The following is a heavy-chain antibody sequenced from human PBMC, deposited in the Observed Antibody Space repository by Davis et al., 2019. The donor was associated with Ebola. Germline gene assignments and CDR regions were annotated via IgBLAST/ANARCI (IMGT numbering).Heavy chain of an antibody. CDR1: GYSFTSYW. Sequence: GESLKISCTGSGYSFTSYWISGVRQMPGKGLEWMGRIDASDSYTNYSPSFQGHVTISADKSISPAYLQWSSLKASDTAMYYCARRNGYCSGGSCYWDFDYWGQGTLVTVSS. CDR2: IDASDSYT. V-gene: IGHV5-10-1*01. J-gene: IGHJ4*02. D-gene: IGHD2-15*01. CDR3: ARRNGYCSGGSCYWDFDY.